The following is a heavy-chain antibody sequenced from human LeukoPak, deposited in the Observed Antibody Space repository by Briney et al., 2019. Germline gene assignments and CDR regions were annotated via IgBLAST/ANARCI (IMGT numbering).Heavy chain of an antibody. Sequence: GASVKVSCKASGGTFSSYAISWVRQAPGQGLEWMGWINPNSGGTNYAQKFQGRVTMTRDTSISTAYMELSRLRSDDTAVYYCARVGVVPAAIRFSYYYYMDVWGKGTTVTVSS. CDR3: ARVGVVPAAIRFSYYYYMDV. V-gene: IGHV1-2*02. J-gene: IGHJ6*03. D-gene: IGHD2-2*02. CDR1: GGTFSSYA. CDR2: INPNSGGT.